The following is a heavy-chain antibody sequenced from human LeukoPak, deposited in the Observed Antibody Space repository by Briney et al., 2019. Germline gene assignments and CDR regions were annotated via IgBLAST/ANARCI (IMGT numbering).Heavy chain of an antibody. Sequence: GGSLRLSCVVSGFTFSNYWMSLVRQAPGKGLEWVINIRPDGGEKYFVDSVKGRFTISRDNAKNSLYLQMNSLRAEDTAVYYCARDLSGPSVYWGQGTLVTVSS. V-gene: IGHV3-7*01. CDR3: ARDLSGPSVY. CDR1: GFTFSNYW. J-gene: IGHJ4*02. CDR2: IRPDGGEK. D-gene: IGHD2-15*01.